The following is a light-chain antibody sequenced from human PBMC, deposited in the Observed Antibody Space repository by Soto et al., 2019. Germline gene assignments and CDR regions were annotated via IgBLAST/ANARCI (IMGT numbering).Light chain of an antibody. J-gene: IGKJ1*01. CDR1: QSVSSSY. CDR3: QQYVSPSGT. Sequence: EIVLTQSPGTLSLSPGERATLSCRASQSVSSSYLAWYQQKPGQAPRLLIYGVSSRATGIPDRFSCSGSVTDFTLTISRLEPEDFSVYYCQQYVSPSGTFGQGTKVEIK. CDR2: GVS. V-gene: IGKV3-20*01.